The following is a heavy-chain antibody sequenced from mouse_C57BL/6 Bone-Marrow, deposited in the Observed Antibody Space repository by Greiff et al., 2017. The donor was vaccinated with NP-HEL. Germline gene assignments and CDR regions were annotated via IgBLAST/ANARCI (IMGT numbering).Heavy chain of an antibody. CDR3: ARGLRRRGKYYFDY. CDR1: VYPFSSSW. V-gene: IGHV1-82*01. Sequence: VQLQQSGPELVKPFPSVNLSCNSSVYPFSSSWMNWVKQRPGKGLEWIGRIYPGYLYTIYNGKFKGKATLTADKSSSTAYMQLSSLTSEDSAVYFGARGLRRRGKYYFDYWGQGTTLTVSS. CDR2: IYPGYLYT. J-gene: IGHJ2*01. D-gene: IGHD2-4*01.